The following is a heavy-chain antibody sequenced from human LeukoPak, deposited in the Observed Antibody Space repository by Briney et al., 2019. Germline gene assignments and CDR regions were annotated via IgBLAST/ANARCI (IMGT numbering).Heavy chain of an antibody. CDR2: ISGSGDKT. Sequence: GGSLRLSCAASGFTFSNYAMSWVRQAPGKGLEWVSSISGSGDKTYHADSVKGRFTISRDNSKNTLYLRMNSLRAEDTAVYYCAKDWTGTKPFDLWGRGTLVTVPS. D-gene: IGHD3/OR15-3a*01. CDR1: GFTFSNYA. V-gene: IGHV3-23*01. CDR3: AKDWTGTKPFDL. J-gene: IGHJ2*01.